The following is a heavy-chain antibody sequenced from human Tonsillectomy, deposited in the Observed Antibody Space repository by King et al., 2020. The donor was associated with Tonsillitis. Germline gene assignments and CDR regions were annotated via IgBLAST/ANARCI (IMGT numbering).Heavy chain of an antibody. D-gene: IGHD2-2*02. CDR2: IVVGSGNT. J-gene: IGHJ4*02. Sequence: MQLVQSGPEVKKPGTSVKVSCKASGFTFTSSAMQWVRQARGQRLEWIGWIVVGSGNTNYAQKFQERVTITRDMSTSTAYMGLSSLRSEDTAVFYLAALCSSTSCYTGYFDYWGQGTLVTVSS. CDR3: AALCSSTSCYTGYFDY. CDR1: GFTFTSSA. V-gene: IGHV1-58*02.